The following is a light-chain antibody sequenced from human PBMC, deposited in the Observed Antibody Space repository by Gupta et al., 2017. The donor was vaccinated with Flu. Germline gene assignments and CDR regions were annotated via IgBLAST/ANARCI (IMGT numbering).Light chain of an antibody. Sequence: ITCSCTGPSIRVGYYSLVSWHQQRAAPAPKLFVNGVSARPSPVPVSFSGSRSGATAALTISGLQPEADAYCYSYAYAGSDPFDVFGTGTKVTVL. CDR2: GVS. V-gene: IGLV2-23*02. CDR3: YAYAGSDPFDV. J-gene: IGLJ1*01. CDR1: SIRVGYYSL.